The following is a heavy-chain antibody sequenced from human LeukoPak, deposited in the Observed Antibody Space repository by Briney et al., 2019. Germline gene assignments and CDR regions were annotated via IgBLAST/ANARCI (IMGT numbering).Heavy chain of an antibody. D-gene: IGHD2-15*01. V-gene: IGHV1-2*02. CDR3: ARGPVVVAATPGSTYFDY. CDR1: GYTFTGYY. CDR2: ISPNSGGT. J-gene: IGHJ4*02. Sequence: ASVKVSCKASGYTFTGYYMHWVRQAPGQGLEWMGWISPNSGGTNYAQKFQGRVTMTRDTSISTAYMELSRLRSDDTAVYYCARGPVVVAATPGSTYFDYWGQGTLVTVSS.